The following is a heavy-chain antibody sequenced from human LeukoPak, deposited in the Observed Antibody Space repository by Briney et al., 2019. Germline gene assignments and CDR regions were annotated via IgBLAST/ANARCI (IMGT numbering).Heavy chain of an antibody. J-gene: IGHJ6*02. CDR1: GYTFTGYG. CDR2: ISAYNGNT. Sequence: ASVKVSCKASGYTFTGYGISWVRQAPGQGLEWMGWISAYNGNTNYAQKLQGRVTMTTDTSTSTAYMELRSLRSDDTAVYYCARDRPPTDSYDFWSGYYNDYYYGMDVWGQGTTVTVSS. CDR3: ARDRPPTDSYDFWSGYYNDYYYGMDV. V-gene: IGHV1-18*01. D-gene: IGHD3-3*01.